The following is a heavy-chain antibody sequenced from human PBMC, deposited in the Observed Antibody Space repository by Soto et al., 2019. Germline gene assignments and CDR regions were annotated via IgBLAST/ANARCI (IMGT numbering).Heavy chain of an antibody. D-gene: IGHD3-9*01. Sequence: KISCKGSGYSFTSYWIGWVRQMPGKGLEWMGIIYPGDSDTRYSPSFQGQVTISADKSISTAYLQWSSLKASDTAMYYCASPILTGYYSFDYWGQGTLVTVSS. CDR2: IYPGDSDT. J-gene: IGHJ4*02. CDR3: ASPILTGYYSFDY. V-gene: IGHV5-51*01. CDR1: GYSFTSYW.